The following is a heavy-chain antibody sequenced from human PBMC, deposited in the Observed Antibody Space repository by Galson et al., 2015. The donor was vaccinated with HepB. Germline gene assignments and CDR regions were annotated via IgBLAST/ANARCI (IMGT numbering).Heavy chain of an antibody. CDR1: GFTFDAYA. CDR2: VSWDSSHI. J-gene: IGHJ4*02. CDR3: ATGQRTTFGVAGLDS. V-gene: IGHV3-9*01. D-gene: IGHD3-3*01. Sequence: SLRLSCAASGFTFDAYAMHWVRQAPGKGLEWVSGVSWDSSHIDYADSVKGRFTISRDNAKNALYLQMNSLKAEDTALYCCATGQRTTFGVAGLDSWGQGTLVTVSS.